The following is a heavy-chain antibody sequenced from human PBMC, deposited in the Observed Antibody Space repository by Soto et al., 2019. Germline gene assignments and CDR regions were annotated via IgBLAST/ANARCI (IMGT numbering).Heavy chain of an antibody. D-gene: IGHD3-3*01. Sequence: QSLLVPCRLSGHIVFCLPASGNCIPTPSSRGLEWLGRTFYRSKWYTDYAEPVKRRITIKSDTSKNHFSLQLNSVTPEDTAVYYCARAGTTAFGLPPHFDVWGQGTKATVS. CDR1: GHIVFCLPAS. CDR2: TFYRSKWYT. V-gene: IGHV6-1*01. CDR3: ARAGTTAFGLPPHFDV. J-gene: IGHJ5*02.